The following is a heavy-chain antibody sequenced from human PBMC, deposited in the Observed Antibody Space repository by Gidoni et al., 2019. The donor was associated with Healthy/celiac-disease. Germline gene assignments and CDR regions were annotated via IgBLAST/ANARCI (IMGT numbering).Heavy chain of an antibody. D-gene: IGHD2-15*01. V-gene: IGHV6-1*01. J-gene: IGHJ5*02. Sequence: QVQLQQSGPGLVKPSQTLSLTCAISGDSVPSNSAAWNWIRQSPSRGLEWLGRTYYRSNWYNDYAVSVKSRITINPDTSKNPFSLQLNSVTPEDTAVYYCARGDCSGGSCYLGNWFDPWGQGTLVTVSS. CDR3: ARGDCSGGSCYLGNWFDP. CDR2: TYYRSNWYN. CDR1: GDSVPSNSAA.